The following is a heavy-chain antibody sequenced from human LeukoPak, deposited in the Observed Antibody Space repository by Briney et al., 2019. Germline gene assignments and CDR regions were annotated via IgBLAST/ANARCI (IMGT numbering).Heavy chain of an antibody. CDR3: AKFSDAAMIVVVPKAFDI. J-gene: IGHJ3*02. D-gene: IGHD3-22*01. V-gene: IGHV3-23*01. CDR2: ISGGCGST. Sequence: GGSLRLSCAPSGFPYLTNAMSGVRQAPGKGLEWVFYISGGCGSTYYSDSVKGRFTISRDNSKNTLYLQMNSLRAEDTAVYYCAKFSDAAMIVVVPKAFDIWGQGTMVTVSS. CDR1: GFPYLTNA.